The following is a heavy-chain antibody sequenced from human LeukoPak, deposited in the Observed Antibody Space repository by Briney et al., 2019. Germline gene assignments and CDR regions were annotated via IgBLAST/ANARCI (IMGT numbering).Heavy chain of an antibody. J-gene: IGHJ4*02. CDR1: GFTFTSHA. CDR3: ARDRARFEVAAPFDY. Sequence: GGSLRLSCVASGFTFTSHAINWVRQAPGKGLEWVSPVSGNGVYTYYADSVKGRFTVSRDNSKNTLDLQMNSLRAEDTAVYYCARDRARFEVAAPFDYWGQGTLVTVPS. D-gene: IGHD2-15*01. V-gene: IGHV3-23*01. CDR2: VSGNGVYT.